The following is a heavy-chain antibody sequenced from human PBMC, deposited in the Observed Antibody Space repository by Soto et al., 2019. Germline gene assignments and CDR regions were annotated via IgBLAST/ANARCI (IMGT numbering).Heavy chain of an antibody. D-gene: IGHD3-10*01. V-gene: IGHV1-18*01. CDR1: GYTFTSYG. CDR3: ARDNGFGASDV. Sequence: QVQLVQSGAEVKKPGASVKVSCKASGYTFTSYGISWVRQAPGQGLEWMGWISAYNGNTNYAQKPQGRVTVTTDTSTSTAYMELRTLRSDATAVYYYARDNGFGASDVWGQGTTVTASS. CDR2: ISAYNGNT. J-gene: IGHJ6*02.